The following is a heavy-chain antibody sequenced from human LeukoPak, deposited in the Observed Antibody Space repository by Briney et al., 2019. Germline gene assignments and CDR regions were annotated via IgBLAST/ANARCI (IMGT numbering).Heavy chain of an antibody. CDR3: ARPQYYDFWSGYSWFDP. D-gene: IGHD3-3*01. CDR1: GYSFTSYW. CDR2: IYPGDSDT. Sequence: GESLKISCKGSGYSFTSYWIGWVGQMPGKGLEWMGIIYPGDSDTRYSPSFQGQVTISADKSISTAYLQWSSLKASDTAMYYCARPQYYDFWSGYSWFDPWGQGTLVTVSS. J-gene: IGHJ5*02. V-gene: IGHV5-51*01.